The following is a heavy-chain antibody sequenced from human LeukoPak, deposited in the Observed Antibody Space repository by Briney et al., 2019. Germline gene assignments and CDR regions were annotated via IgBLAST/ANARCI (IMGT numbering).Heavy chain of an antibody. V-gene: IGHV3-73*01. J-gene: IGHJ6*02. CDR2: IRSKANSYVT. CDR3: TRTSGSYYKKHFGYYGMDV. D-gene: IGHD3-10*01. CDR1: GFTFSGSA. Sequence: GGSLRLSCAASGFTFSGSAMHWVRQASGKGLEWVGRIRSKANSYVTAYAASVRGRFTISRDDSKNTAYLQMNSLKTEDTAVYYCTRTSGSYYKKHFGYYGMDVWGQGTTVIVSS.